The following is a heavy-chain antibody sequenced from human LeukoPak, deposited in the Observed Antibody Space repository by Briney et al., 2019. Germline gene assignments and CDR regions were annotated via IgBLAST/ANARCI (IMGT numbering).Heavy chain of an antibody. V-gene: IGHV3-30*04. J-gene: IGHJ4*02. D-gene: IGHD6-13*01. CDR1: GFTFSSYA. Sequence: GRSLRLSCAASGFTFSSYAMHWVRQAPGKGLEWVAVISYDGSNKYYADSVKGRFTISRDNSKNTLYLQMNSLRAEDTAVYYCARVDHYSSSWTFDYWGQGTLVTVS. CDR2: ISYDGSNK. CDR3: ARVDHYSSSWTFDY.